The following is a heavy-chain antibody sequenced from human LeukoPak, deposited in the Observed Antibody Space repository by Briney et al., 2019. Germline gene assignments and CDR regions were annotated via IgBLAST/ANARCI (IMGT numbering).Heavy chain of an antibody. CDR3: ARAGYYYGSADIDY. D-gene: IGHD3-10*01. CDR2: IYHSGST. CDR1: GGSISSYY. V-gene: IGHV4-38-2*02. Sequence: SETLSLTCTVSGGSISSYYWGWIRQPPGKGLEWIGSIYHSGSTYYNPSLRSRLTISLDMSNNQFSLGLSSVTAADTAVYYCARAGYYYGSADIDYWGQGTLVTVSS. J-gene: IGHJ4*02.